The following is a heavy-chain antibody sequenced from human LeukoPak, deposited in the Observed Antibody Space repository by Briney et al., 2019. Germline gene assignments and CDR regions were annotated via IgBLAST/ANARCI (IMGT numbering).Heavy chain of an antibody. Sequence: GGSLRLSCAASGFTVSSNYMTWVRQAPGKGLEWVSVIYSGGSTYYADSVKGRFTISRDNSKNTLYLQMNSLRAEDTAVYYCARDGTGLNHHYYFDYWGQGTLVTVSS. CDR2: IYSGGST. V-gene: IGHV3-53*01. J-gene: IGHJ4*02. CDR1: GFTVSSNY. D-gene: IGHD1-14*01. CDR3: ARDGTGLNHHYYFDY.